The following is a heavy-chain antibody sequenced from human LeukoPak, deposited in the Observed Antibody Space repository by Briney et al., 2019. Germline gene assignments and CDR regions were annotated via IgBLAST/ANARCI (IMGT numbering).Heavy chain of an antibody. D-gene: IGHD1-7*01. CDR1: GYTFTGYY. CDR2: INPNSGGT. J-gene: IGHJ4*02. V-gene: IGHV1-2*02. CDR3: ARENYGTTPDY. Sequence: ASVKVSCKASGYTFTGYYMHWVRQAPGQGLEWMGWINPNSGGTNYAQKFQGRVTLTRDTSISTAYMGLSRLRSDDTAVYYCARENYGTTPDYWGQGTLVTVSS.